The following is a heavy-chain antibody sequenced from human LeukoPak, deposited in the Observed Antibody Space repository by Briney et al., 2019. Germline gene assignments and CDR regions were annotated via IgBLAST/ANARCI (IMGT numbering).Heavy chain of an antibody. D-gene: IGHD5-12*01. V-gene: IGHV3-23*01. CDR2: ISGSGGST. Sequence: PGGSLRPSCAASGFTFSSYAMSWVRQAPGKGLEWVSAISGSGGSTYYADSVKGRFTISRDNSKNTLYLQMNSLRAEDTAVYYCAKDSSQWIQWVPFDYWGQGTLVTVSS. CDR1: GFTFSSYA. J-gene: IGHJ4*02. CDR3: AKDSSQWIQWVPFDY.